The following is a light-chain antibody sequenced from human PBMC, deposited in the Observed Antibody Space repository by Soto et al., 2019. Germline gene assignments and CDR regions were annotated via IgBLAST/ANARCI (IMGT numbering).Light chain of an antibody. CDR1: SCDVGGYNY. V-gene: IGLV2-8*01. J-gene: IGLJ1*01. CDR2: EVN. Sequence: QSVLTQPPSASGSPGQSVTISCTGTSCDVGGYNYVSWYQQHPGKAPKLMIYEVNKRPSGVPDRFSGSKSGSTASLTVSGLQAEDEGDYYCSSHAGSKRVFGTGTKVTVL. CDR3: SSHAGSKRV.